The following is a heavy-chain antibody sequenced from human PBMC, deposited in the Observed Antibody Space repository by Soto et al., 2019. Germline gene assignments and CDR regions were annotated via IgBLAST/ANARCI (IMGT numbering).Heavy chain of an antibody. J-gene: IGHJ6*02. D-gene: IGHD6-6*01. Sequence: EVQLVESGGGLVQPGGSLRLSCAASGFTFSSYSMNWVRQAPGKGLEWVSYISSSSSTIYYADSVKGRFTISRDNAKNSLYLQMNSLGDEDTAVYYCARPEYSSSSYGMDVWGPGTTVTVSS. CDR1: GFTFSSYS. V-gene: IGHV3-48*02. CDR3: ARPEYSSSSYGMDV. CDR2: ISSSSSTI.